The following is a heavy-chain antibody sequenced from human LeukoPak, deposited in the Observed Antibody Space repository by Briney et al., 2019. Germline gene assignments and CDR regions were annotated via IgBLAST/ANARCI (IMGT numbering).Heavy chain of an antibody. D-gene: IGHD3-16*02. CDR2: MNPNSGNT. V-gene: IGHV1-8*01. Sequence: ASVKVSCKAFGYTFTSYDINWVRQAIGQGLEWMGWMNPNSGNTGYAQKFQGRVTMTRNTSISTAYMEPSGLRSEDTAVYYCARGQFVLNVWGSYRYADLDYWGQGTLVTVSS. J-gene: IGHJ4*02. CDR1: GYTFTSYD. CDR3: ARGQFVLNVWGSYRYADLDY.